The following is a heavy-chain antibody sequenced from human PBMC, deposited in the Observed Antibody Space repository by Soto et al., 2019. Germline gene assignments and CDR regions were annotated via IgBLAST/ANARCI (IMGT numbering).Heavy chain of an antibody. D-gene: IGHD2-15*01. CDR2: INTSNDNK. CDR1: GYTFTNYG. CDR3: ARDPGAASFDF. J-gene: IGHJ4*02. V-gene: IGHV1-18*01. Sequence: QVHLVQSGAEVTKPGASVKVSCKASGYTFTNYGISWVRQAPGEGLEWVGWINTSNDNKLYAQKLQGRLTLTTDTSTSTAYMDLTTLRSDDTAVYFCARDPGAASFDFWAQGTLVTVSS.